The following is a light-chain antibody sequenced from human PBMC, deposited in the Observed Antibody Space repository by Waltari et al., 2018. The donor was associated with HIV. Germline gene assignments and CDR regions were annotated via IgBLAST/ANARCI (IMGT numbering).Light chain of an antibody. Sequence: DLVMTQPPDSLAVSLGERATINCKSSQSVLYSSNNKNYFAWSQQKPAPHPKLLIYWGATREAGVPDRFSGSGSGTDYTLTIISRQADDVAVYYCQQYYSTPDSFGQGTKLEIK. J-gene: IGKJ2*03. V-gene: IGKV4-1*01. CDR1: QSVLYSSNNKNY. CDR2: WGA. CDR3: QQYYSTPDS.